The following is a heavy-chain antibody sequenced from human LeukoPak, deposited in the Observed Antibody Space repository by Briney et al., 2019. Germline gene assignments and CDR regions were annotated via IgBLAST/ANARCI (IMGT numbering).Heavy chain of an antibody. J-gene: IGHJ4*02. V-gene: IGHV1-2*02. CDR2: INPNSGDT. CDR1: GYTFTGYY. CDR3: AKNLYEYYFDY. D-gene: IGHD5/OR15-5a*01. Sequence: ASVKVSCKASGYTFTGYYMHWVRQAPGQGREWMGWINPNSGDTNYAQKFQGRVTMTRDTSIRTAYLELSGLRSDDTAVYYCAKNLYEYYFDYWGQGTLVTVSS.